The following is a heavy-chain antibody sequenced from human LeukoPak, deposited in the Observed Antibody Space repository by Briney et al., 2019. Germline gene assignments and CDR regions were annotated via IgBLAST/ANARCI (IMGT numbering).Heavy chain of an antibody. Sequence: GESLKISCKGSGYSFTTYWIGWVRQMPGKGLEWVGIIYPGDSETRYSPSFQGQVIISADKSISTAYLQWYSLKASDTAMYYCVRQVEYTSRWYKYIWFDPWGQGTLVTVSS. V-gene: IGHV5-51*01. CDR3: VRQVEYTSRWYKYIWFDP. CDR1: GYSFTTYW. D-gene: IGHD6-13*01. CDR2: IYPGDSET. J-gene: IGHJ5*02.